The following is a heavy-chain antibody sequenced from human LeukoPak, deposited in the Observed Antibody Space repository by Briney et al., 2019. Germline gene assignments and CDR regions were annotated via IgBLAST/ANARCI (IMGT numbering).Heavy chain of an antibody. CDR3: VGHRWELPAYFDY. CDR2: IYYSGST. CDR1: GGSISSSSYY. J-gene: IGHJ4*02. Sequence: SETLSLTCSVSGGSISSSSYYWGWIRQPPGKGLEWIGSIYYSGSTYYNPSLKSRVTISVDTSKNQFSLKLSSVTAADPAFYYCVGHRWELPAYFDYWGQGTLVTVSS. V-gene: IGHV4-39*01. D-gene: IGHD1-26*01.